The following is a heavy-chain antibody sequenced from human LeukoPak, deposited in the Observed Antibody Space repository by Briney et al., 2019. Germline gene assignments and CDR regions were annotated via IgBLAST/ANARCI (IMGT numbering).Heavy chain of an antibody. CDR1: GYTFTSYY. J-gene: IGHJ4*02. CDR3: ARTYYYGSGSYSEYYFDY. V-gene: IGHV1-46*01. Sequence: GASVKVSCKASGYTFTSYYMHWVRQAPGQGLEWMGIINPSGGSTSYAQKFQGRVTMTRDTSTSTVYMELSSLRSEDTAVYYCARTYYYGSGSYSEYYFDYWGQGTPVTVSS. D-gene: IGHD3-10*01. CDR2: INPSGGST.